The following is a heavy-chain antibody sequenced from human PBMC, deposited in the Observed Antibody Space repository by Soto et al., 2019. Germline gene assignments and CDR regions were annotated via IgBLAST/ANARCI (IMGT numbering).Heavy chain of an antibody. CDR2: IYHSGST. Sequence: QLLLQESGPGLVKPSETLSLTCTVSGGSISSSSYYWGWIRQPPGKGLEWIGTIYHSGSTYYKPSLKSRVTISVDTSKNQFSLKLNSVTAADTAIYYCAREMGGSIDYWGQGTLVTVSS. CDR3: AREMGGSIDY. V-gene: IGHV4-39*01. CDR1: GGSISSSSYY. D-gene: IGHD1-26*01. J-gene: IGHJ4*02.